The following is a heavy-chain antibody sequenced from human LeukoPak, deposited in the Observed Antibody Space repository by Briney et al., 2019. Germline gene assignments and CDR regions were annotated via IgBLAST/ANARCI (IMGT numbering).Heavy chain of an antibody. CDR1: GFTFSSYW. Sequence: PGGSLRLSCAASGFTFSSYWMSWVRQAPGKGLEWVSAISGSGGSTYYADSVKGRFTISRDNSKNTLYLQMNSLRAEDTAVYYCATLSRYSSSWYYFDYWGQGTLVTVSS. CDR3: ATLSRYSSSWYYFDY. J-gene: IGHJ4*02. D-gene: IGHD6-13*01. V-gene: IGHV3-23*01. CDR2: ISGSGGST.